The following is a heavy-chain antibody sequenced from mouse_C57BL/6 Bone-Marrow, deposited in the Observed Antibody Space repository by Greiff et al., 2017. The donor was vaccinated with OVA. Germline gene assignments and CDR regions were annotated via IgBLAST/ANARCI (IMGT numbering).Heavy chain of an antibody. CDR1: GYSFTDYN. V-gene: IGHV1-39*01. CDR3: ARGSYYGSSYLAWFAY. J-gene: IGHJ3*01. Sequence: VQLKESGPELVKPGASVKISCKASGYSFTDYNMNWVKQSNGKSLEWIGVINPNYGTTSYNQKFKGKATLTVDQSSSTAYMQLNSLTSEDSAVXYCARGSYYGSSYLAWFAYWGQGTLVTVSA. D-gene: IGHD1-1*01. CDR2: INPNYGTT.